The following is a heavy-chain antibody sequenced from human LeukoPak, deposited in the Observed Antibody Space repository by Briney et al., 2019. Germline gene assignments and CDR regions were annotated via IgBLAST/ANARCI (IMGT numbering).Heavy chain of an antibody. CDR3: ARGPHLGYCSGGSCYLSIRWFDP. CDR1: GGSFSGYY. D-gene: IGHD2-15*01. CDR2: INHSGST. J-gene: IGHJ5*02. Sequence: SETLSLTCAVYGGSFSGYYWSWIRQPPGKGLEWIGEINHSGSTNYNPSLKSRVTISVDTSKNQFSLKLSSVTAADTAVYYCARGPHLGYCSGGSCYLSIRWFDPWGQGTLVTVSS. V-gene: IGHV4-34*01.